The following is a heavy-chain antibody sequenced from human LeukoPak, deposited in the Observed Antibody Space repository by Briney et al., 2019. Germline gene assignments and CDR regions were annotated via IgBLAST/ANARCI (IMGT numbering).Heavy chain of an antibody. D-gene: IGHD2-15*01. Sequence: PGGSLRLSCVVSEFTFSSNWMNWVRQAPGKGLEWVANIKQDGSEKYYVDSVKGRFTISRDNAKNSLYLQMNSLRAEDTAVYYCASDPWVGYDYWGQGTLVTVSS. CDR3: ASDPWVGYDY. CDR1: EFTFSSNW. J-gene: IGHJ4*02. V-gene: IGHV3-7*01. CDR2: IKQDGSEK.